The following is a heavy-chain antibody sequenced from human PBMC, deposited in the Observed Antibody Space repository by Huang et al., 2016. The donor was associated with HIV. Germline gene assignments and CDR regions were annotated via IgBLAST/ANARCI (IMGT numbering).Heavy chain of an antibody. CDR3: DRDQGRLAVGGIDNWFDP. Sequence: QVRLQESGPGLVKPSETLSLSCTVSGDSVSSHYWGWIRHPPGKGLEWIGTVYDSGTTKYNPRLKSRITISVDTSKNGFSLNITSVSAADTAMYFCDRDQGRLAVGGIDNWFDPWGQGALVTVSS. J-gene: IGHJ5*02. V-gene: IGHV4-59*02. CDR2: VYDSGTT. D-gene: IGHD6-19*01. CDR1: GDSVSSHY.